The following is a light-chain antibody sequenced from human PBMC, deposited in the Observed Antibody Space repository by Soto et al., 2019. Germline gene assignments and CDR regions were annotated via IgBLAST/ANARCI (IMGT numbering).Light chain of an antibody. CDR1: QSITYW. J-gene: IGKJ1*01. CDR2: DVF. V-gene: IGKV1-5*01. Sequence: GDRVTITCRASQSITYWLAWYQQKPGRAPKLLIYDVFNLQSGVPSRFSGSGSGTEFTLTISSLQPDDFATYYCQQYNRYWTFGQGTKVDIK. CDR3: QQYNRYWT.